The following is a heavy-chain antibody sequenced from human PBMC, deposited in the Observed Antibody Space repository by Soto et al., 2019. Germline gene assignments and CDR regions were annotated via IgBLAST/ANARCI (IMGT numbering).Heavy chain of an antibody. CDR2: IFSDNER. D-gene: IGHD4-17*01. Sequence: SGPTLVDPTETLTLTCTVSGFSLTTGKMGVSWIRQPPGKALEWLAHIFSDNERSYSTSLQGRLTISKDTSGSQVVLSMTNVDPVDTATYYCARMNVDSYQFYYAMDVWGQGTTVTVSS. J-gene: IGHJ6*02. V-gene: IGHV2-26*01. CDR3: ARMNVDSYQFYYAMDV. CDR1: GFSLTTGKMG.